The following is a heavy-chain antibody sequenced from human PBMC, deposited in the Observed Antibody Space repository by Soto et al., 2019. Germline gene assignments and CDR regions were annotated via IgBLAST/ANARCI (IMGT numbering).Heavy chain of an antibody. CDR1: GFTFSSYA. Sequence: QVQLVESGGGVVQPGRSLRLSCAASGFTFSSYAMHWVRQAPGKGLEWVAVISYDGSNKYYADSVKDRFTISRDNSKNTLYLQMNSLRAEDTAVYYCARDSEAAAATNWFDPWGQGTLVTFSS. V-gene: IGHV3-30-3*01. CDR3: ARDSEAAAATNWFDP. J-gene: IGHJ5*02. CDR2: ISYDGSNK. D-gene: IGHD6-13*01.